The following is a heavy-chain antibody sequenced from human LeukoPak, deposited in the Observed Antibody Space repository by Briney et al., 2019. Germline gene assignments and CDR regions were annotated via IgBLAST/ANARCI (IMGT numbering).Heavy chain of an antibody. CDR1: GGSVSGSNDY. CDR2: VYYTGST. D-gene: IGHD1-26*01. CDR3: AREDSAISDNAFDI. V-gene: IGHV4-39*07. Sequence: SETLSLTCTVSGGSVSGSNDYWGWIRQPPGKGLEWIGSVYYTGSTYHNPSLKSRVTMSVDTSRNQFSLKLYSVTAADTAMYYCAREDSAISDNAFDIWGQGTLVTISS. J-gene: IGHJ3*02.